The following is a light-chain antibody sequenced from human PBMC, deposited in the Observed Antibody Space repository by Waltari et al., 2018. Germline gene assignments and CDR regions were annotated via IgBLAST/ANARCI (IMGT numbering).Light chain of an antibody. J-gene: IGLJ1*01. V-gene: IGLV2-14*03. Sequence: QSALTQPASVSGSPGQSITISCTGTSSDVGGYNYVSWYQQHPGKAPKLMIYDVSDRPSVVSARFTGSKSGNTASLTISGLQAEDEADYYCSAYTSSSVYVFGTGTNVTVL. CDR3: SAYTSSSVYV. CDR1: SSDVGGYNY. CDR2: DVS.